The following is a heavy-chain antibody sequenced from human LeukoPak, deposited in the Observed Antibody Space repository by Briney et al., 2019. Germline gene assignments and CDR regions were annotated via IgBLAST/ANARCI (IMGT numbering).Heavy chain of an antibody. V-gene: IGHV4-34*01. CDR2: INHSGST. CDR1: GGSFSGYY. CDR3: ARAAPGIVGASTDGR. Sequence: PSETLSLTCAVYGGSFSGYYWSWVRQPPGKGLEWIGEINHSGSTNYNPSLKSRVTISVHTSKNQFSLKLSSVTAADTAVYYCARAAPGIVGASTDGRWGQGTLVTVSS. J-gene: IGHJ4*02. D-gene: IGHD1-26*01.